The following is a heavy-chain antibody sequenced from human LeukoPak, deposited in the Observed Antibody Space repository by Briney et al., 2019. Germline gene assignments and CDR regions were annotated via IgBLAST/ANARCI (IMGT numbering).Heavy chain of an antibody. Sequence: ASVKVSCKASRYTFTSYYMHWVRQAPGQGLEWMGIINPSGGSTSYAQKFQGRVTMTRDTSTSTVYMELSSLRSEDTALYYCARGFGPYYYDSTGYYNFDYWGQGTLVTVSS. CDR2: INPSGGST. CDR3: ARGFGPYYYDSTGYYNFDY. CDR1: RYTFTSYY. D-gene: IGHD3-22*01. J-gene: IGHJ4*02. V-gene: IGHV1-46*01.